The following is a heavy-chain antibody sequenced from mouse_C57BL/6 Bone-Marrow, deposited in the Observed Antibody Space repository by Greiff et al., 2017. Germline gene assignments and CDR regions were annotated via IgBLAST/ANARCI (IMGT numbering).Heavy chain of an antibody. V-gene: IGHV1-4*01. CDR3: AKLYYDYGGFAY. CDR1: GYTFTSYT. Sequence: QVQLKQSGAELVRPGASVKMSCKASGYTFTSYTMHWVKQRPGQGLEWIGYINPSSGYTKYNQKFKDKATLTADKSSSTAYMQLSSLTSEDSAVYYGAKLYYDYGGFAYWGQGTLVTVSA. D-gene: IGHD2-4*01. CDR2: INPSSGYT. J-gene: IGHJ3*01.